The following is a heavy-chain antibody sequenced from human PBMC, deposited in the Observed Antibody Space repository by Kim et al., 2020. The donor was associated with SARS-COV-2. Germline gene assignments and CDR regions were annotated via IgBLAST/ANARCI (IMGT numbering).Heavy chain of an antibody. V-gene: IGHV3-30*18. D-gene: IGHD4-17*01. J-gene: IGHJ4*02. Sequence: GGSLRLSCAASGFTFSSYGMHWVRQAPGKGLEWVAVISYDGSNKYYADSVKGRFTISRDNSKNTLYLQMNSLRAEDTAVYYCAKDLNYGGNGLLDYWGQGTLVTVSS. CDR1: GFTFSSYG. CDR2: ISYDGSNK. CDR3: AKDLNYGGNGLLDY.